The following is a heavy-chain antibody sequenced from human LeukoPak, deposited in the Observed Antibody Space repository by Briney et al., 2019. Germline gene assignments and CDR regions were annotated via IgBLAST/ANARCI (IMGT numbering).Heavy chain of an antibody. D-gene: IGHD5-18*01. CDR1: GFTFSSYG. CDR3: AKDRGYSHGFDY. Sequence: GGSLRLSCAASGFTFSSYGRHWVRQAPGKGLEWVAAISYDGRNKEYVDSVKGRFTISRDNSKNTLYLQMNSLRAEDTAVYNYAKDRGYSHGFDYWGQGTLVTVSS. CDR2: ISYDGRNK. J-gene: IGHJ4*02. V-gene: IGHV3-30*18.